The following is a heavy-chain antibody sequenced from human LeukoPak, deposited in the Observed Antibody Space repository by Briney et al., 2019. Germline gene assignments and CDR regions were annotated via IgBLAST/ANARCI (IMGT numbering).Heavy chain of an antibody. CDR3: ARRYCSGATCYYDY. Sequence: QSGGSLRLSCAASGFTFSRFEMNWVRQGPGKGLEWVSYISGSGSTKYYAETAKGRFTISRDNSKNTLYLQMGSLRAEDMAVYYCARRYCSGATCYYDYWGQETLVAVSS. D-gene: IGHD2-15*01. J-gene: IGHJ4*02. CDR2: ISGSGSTK. CDR1: GFTFSRFE. V-gene: IGHV3-48*03.